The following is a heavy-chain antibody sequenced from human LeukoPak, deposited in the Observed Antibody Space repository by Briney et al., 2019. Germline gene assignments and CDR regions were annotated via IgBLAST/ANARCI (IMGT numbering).Heavy chain of an antibody. CDR2: IKQDGSEK. J-gene: IGHJ6*02. Sequence: PGGSLRLSCAASGFTFSSYWMSWVRQAPGKGLEWVANIKQDGSEKYYVDSVKGRFTISRDNAKNSLYLQMNSLRAEDTAVYYCARGDDLGVAGRYDYYGMDVWGQGTTVTVSS. D-gene: IGHD3-3*01. CDR3: ARGDDLGVAGRYDYYGMDV. V-gene: IGHV3-7*01. CDR1: GFTFSSYW.